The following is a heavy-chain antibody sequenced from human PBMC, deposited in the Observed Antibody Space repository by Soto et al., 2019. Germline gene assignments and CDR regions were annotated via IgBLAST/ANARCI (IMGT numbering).Heavy chain of an antibody. CDR1: GFTFSSYS. D-gene: IGHD2-15*01. CDR2: ISSSSSTI. J-gene: IGHJ6*02. V-gene: IGHV3-48*02. CDR3: GREHRVVVDYYYGMDV. Sequence: GGSLRLSCAASGFTFSSYSMNWVRQAPGKGLEWVSYISSSSSTIYYADSVKGRFTISRDNAKNSLYLQMNNLRDEDTAVYYCGREHRVVVDYYYGMDVWGQGTTVTVSS.